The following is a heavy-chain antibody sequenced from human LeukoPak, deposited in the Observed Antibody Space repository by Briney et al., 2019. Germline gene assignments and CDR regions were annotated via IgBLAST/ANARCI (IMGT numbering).Heavy chain of an antibody. J-gene: IGHJ4*02. Sequence: GGSLRLSCAASGFTFSSYWMSWVRQAPGKGLEWVANIKQDGSEKYYVDSVKGRFTISRDNAKNSLYLQMNSLRAEDTAVYYCARDFASDYYGSGSPSLDYWGQGTLVTVSS. CDR2: IKQDGSEK. CDR3: ARDFASDYYGSGSPSLDY. V-gene: IGHV3-7*01. D-gene: IGHD3-10*01. CDR1: GFTFSSYW.